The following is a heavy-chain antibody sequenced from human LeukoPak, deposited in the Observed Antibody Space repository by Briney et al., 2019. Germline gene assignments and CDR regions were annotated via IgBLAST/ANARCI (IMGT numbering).Heavy chain of an antibody. J-gene: IGHJ4*02. CDR1: GSRFTSYW. V-gene: IGHV5-51*01. D-gene: IGHD5-18*01. Sequence: GESLKISCKGSGSRFTSYWIGWVRQMPGKGLEWMGIIYPGDSDTRYSPSFQGQVTISADKSISTAYLQWSSLKASDTAMYYCARPQRGDTAMVDIYFDYWGQGTLVTVSS. CDR2: IYPGDSDT. CDR3: ARPQRGDTAMVDIYFDY.